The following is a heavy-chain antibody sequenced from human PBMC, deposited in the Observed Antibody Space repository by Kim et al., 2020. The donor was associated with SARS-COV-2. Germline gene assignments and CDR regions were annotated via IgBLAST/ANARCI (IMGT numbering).Heavy chain of an antibody. Sequence: DSVKGRFTNSRDNSKNTLYLQMNSLRAEDTAVYYCAKNIDYGDYVWSLDYWGQGTLVTVSS. V-gene: IGHV3-30*02. CDR3: AKNIDYGDYVWSLDY. D-gene: IGHD4-17*01. J-gene: IGHJ4*02.